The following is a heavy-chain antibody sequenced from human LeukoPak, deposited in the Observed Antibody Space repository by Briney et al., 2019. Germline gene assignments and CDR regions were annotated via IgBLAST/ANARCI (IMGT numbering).Heavy chain of an antibody. CDR2: TYYRSKWYS. J-gene: IGHJ2*01. CDR1: GDSVSSKSAS. Sequence: SQTLSLTCAISGDSVSSKSASWNWIRQSPSRGLEWLGRTYYRSKWYSESAVSVKSRMTINPDTSKNQFSLQLNSVTPEDTAVYYCARAQGYLDLWGRGTLVTVS. V-gene: IGHV6-1*01. CDR3: ARAQGYLDL.